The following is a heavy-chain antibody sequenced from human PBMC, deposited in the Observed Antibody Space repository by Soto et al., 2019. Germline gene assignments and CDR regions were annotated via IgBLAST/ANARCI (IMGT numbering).Heavy chain of an antibody. J-gene: IGHJ4*02. CDR1: EFSFRTYS. CDR3: ERTFDRMVYCFDX. Sequence: QSGGSLRLSCAASEFSFRTYSRHWIRQAPGKGLEWVAVISFAGNIIHNAASVRRRFIISRDYYKNTLYLQMHSLSGEDTVVYYCERTFDRMVYCFDXWGQVTLVTVSX. D-gene: IGHD3-9*01. V-gene: IGHV3-30-3*01. CDR2: ISFAGNII.